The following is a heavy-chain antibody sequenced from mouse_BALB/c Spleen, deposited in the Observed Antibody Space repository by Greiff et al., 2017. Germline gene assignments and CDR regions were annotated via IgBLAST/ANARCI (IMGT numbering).Heavy chain of an antibody. J-gene: IGHJ4*01. D-gene: IGHD1-2*01. CDR3: ARKGNYCYRAMDY. Sequence: EVKLMESGGGLVQPGGSRKLSCAASGFTFSSFGMHWVRQAPEKGLEWVAYISSGSSTIYYADTVKGRFTISRDNPKNTLFLQMTRLRSEDTAMYYCARKGNYCYRAMDYWGQGTSVTVSS. CDR1: GFTFSSFG. V-gene: IGHV5-17*02. CDR2: ISSGSSTI.